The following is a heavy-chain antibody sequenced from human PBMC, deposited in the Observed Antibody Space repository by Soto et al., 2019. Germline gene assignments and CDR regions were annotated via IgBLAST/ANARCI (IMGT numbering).Heavy chain of an antibody. CDR2: INPSGGST. J-gene: IGHJ5*02. CDR3: ARGLSYSSSWYLAMGLWFDP. Sequence: GASVKVSCKASGYTFTSYYMHWVRQAPGQGLEWMGIINPSGGSTSYAQKFQGRVTMTRDTSTSTVYMELSSLRSEGTAVYYCARGLSYSSSWYLAMGLWFDPWGQGTLVTVSS. CDR1: GYTFTSYY. D-gene: IGHD6-13*01. V-gene: IGHV1-46*01.